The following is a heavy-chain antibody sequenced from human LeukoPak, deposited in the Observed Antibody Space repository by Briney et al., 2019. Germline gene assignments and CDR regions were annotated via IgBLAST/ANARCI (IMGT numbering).Heavy chain of an antibody. J-gene: IGHJ4*02. CDR2: ISYDGSNK. CDR3: ARGVRIAVAGNIDY. CDR1: GFTFRSYA. Sequence: PGRSLRLSCAASGFTFRSYAMHWGRQAPGKGLEWGAAISYDGSNKKYADSVKGRFTISRDNSKNTLYLQMNSLRAEDTAVYYCARGVRIAVAGNIDYWGQGTLVTVSS. D-gene: IGHD6-19*01. V-gene: IGHV3-30*04.